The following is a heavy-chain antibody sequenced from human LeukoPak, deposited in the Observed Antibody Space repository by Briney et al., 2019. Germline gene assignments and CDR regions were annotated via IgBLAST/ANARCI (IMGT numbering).Heavy chain of an antibody. J-gene: IGHJ1*01. Sequence: XGEINHSGSTNYNPSLKSRVTISVDTSKNQFSLKLSSVTAADTAVYYCALYSSSWYKRYFQHWGQGTLVTVSS. V-gene: IGHV4-34*01. CDR2: INHSGST. CDR3: ALYSSSWYKRYFQH. D-gene: IGHD6-13*01.